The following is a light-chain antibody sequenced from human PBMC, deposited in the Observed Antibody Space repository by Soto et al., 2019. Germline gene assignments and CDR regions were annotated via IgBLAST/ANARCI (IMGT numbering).Light chain of an antibody. Sequence: DIQMTQSPSSLSASVGDRVTITCRASQGIRMDLCWYQQKPGKAPKRLLYAASNLESGVPSRFSGSGSGTEFTLTISSLQPEDLATYFCLQHHSYPRTFGQGTKLDIK. CDR1: QGIRMD. J-gene: IGKJ2*02. CDR2: AAS. V-gene: IGKV1-17*01. CDR3: LQHHSYPRT.